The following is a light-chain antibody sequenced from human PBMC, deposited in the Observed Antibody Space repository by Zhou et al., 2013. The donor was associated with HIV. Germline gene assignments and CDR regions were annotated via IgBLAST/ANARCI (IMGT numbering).Light chain of an antibody. V-gene: IGKV3-15*01. J-gene: IGKJ1*01. Sequence: IVLTQSPATLSASPGEAVTLSCRASQSVGSKLAWYQQKPGLAPRLLISDASTRASGFPARFSGSGSGTEFTLTISSLQSEDFAVYYCQQYNNWPPWTFGQGTKVEIK. CDR2: DAS. CDR3: QQYNNWPPWT. CDR1: QSVGSK.